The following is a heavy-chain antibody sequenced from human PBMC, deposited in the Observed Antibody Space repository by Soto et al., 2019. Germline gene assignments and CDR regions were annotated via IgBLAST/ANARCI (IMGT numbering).Heavy chain of an antibody. CDR2: INHSGST. CDR1: GGSFSGYY. J-gene: IGHJ4*02. CDR3: VRRDPFRKVFDH. Sequence: SETLSLTCAVYGGSFSGYYWSWIRQPPGKGLEWIGEINHSGSTNYNPSLKSRVTISVDTSKNQFSLKLSSVTAANTAMYYCVRRDPFRKVFDHWGPGILVTVS. V-gene: IGHV4-34*01.